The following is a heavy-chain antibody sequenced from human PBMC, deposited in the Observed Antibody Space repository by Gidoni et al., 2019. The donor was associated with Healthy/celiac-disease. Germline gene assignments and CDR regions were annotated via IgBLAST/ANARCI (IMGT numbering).Heavy chain of an antibody. CDR2: ISYDGSNK. CDR3: ARDSALACSGGSCYSISNYFDY. V-gene: IGHV3-30-3*01. D-gene: IGHD2-15*01. J-gene: IGHJ4*02. CDR1: GFTFSSYA. Sequence: QVQLVERGGGGVQPGRYRRLSCAASGFTFSSYARHWVRPAPGKGLEWVAVISYDGSNKYYADSVQGRFTISRDNSNNTLYLQMNSLRAEDTAVYYCARDSALACSGGSCYSISNYFDYWGQGTLVPVSS.